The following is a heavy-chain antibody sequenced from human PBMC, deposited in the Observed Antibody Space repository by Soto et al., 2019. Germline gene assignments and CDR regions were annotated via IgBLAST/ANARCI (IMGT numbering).Heavy chain of an antibody. Sequence: PGGSLRLSCAASGFTFSNAWMSWVRQAPGKGLEWVSVISGSDGRTYYADSVKGRFTISRDNSKNTLYLDINSLGAEDTAVYYCAKSLDINWKNWFDPWGQGTLVTVSS. V-gene: IGHV3-23*01. CDR1: GFTFSNAW. CDR3: AKSLDINWKNWFDP. J-gene: IGHJ5*02. CDR2: ISGSDGRT. D-gene: IGHD1-1*01.